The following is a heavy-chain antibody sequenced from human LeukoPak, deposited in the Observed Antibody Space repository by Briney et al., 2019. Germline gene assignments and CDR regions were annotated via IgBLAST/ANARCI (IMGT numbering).Heavy chain of an antibody. CDR1: GFSFSTYS. CDR3: AKSYYYDSSGYYYPDTHFDY. CDR2: ISWNSGSI. J-gene: IGHJ4*02. Sequence: GGSLRLSCAASGFSFSTYSMNWVRQAPGKGPEWVSGISWNSGSIGYADSVKGRFTISRDNAKNSLYLQMNSLRAEDTALYYCAKSYYYDSSGYYYPDTHFDYWGQGTLVTVSS. D-gene: IGHD3-22*01. V-gene: IGHV3-9*01.